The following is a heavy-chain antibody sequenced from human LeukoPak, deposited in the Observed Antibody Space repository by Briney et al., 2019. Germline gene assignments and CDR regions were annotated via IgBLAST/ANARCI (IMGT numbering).Heavy chain of an antibody. CDR3: ARAETTLLLNY. Sequence: DSVKVSCKASGYSVTNYGIIWVRQTPGQGLQWMGWISAHNGNTNYAQKLQGRVTLTTDTSTSTVYMELRSLTSDDTAVYYCARAETTLLLNYWGQGTLVTVSS. CDR2: ISAHNGNT. CDR1: GYSVTNYG. D-gene: IGHD4-11*01. V-gene: IGHV1-18*01. J-gene: IGHJ4*02.